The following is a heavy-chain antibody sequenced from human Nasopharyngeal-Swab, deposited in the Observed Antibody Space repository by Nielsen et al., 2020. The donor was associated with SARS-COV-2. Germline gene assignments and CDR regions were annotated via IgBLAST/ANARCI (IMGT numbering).Heavy chain of an antibody. D-gene: IGHD6-19*01. CDR2: ISWNSGSI. CDR1: GFTFDDYA. Sequence: GGSLRLSCAASGFTFDDYATHWVRQAPGKGLEWVSGISWNSGSIGYADSVKGRFTISRDNAKNSLYLQMNSLRAEDTALYYCACIAVAGTFYWGQGTLVTVSS. CDR3: ACIAVAGTFY. J-gene: IGHJ4*02. V-gene: IGHV3-9*01.